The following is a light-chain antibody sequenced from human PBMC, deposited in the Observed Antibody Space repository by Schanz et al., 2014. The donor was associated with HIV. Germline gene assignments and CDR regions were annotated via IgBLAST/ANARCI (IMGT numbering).Light chain of an antibody. CDR3: QQYAVSSWT. J-gene: IGKJ1*01. CDR2: GAS. V-gene: IGKV3-20*01. Sequence: EIVLTQSPVILSLSPGERATLSCRASQTVSSNSLGWYQQKRGQVPRLLIYGASSRATGIPDRFSGSGSGTDFTLTISRLEPDDFATYYCQQYAVSSWTFGLGTRV. CDR1: QTVSSNS.